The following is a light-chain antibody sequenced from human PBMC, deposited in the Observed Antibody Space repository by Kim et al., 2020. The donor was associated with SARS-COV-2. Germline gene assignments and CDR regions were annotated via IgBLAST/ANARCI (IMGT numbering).Light chain of an antibody. CDR2: AAS. CDR3: QKCDSAPWT. V-gene: IGKV1-27*01. CDR1: QDISNY. Sequence: GDRVTITCRASQDISNYLAWFQLKPGKAPKLLIYAASALQPGVPSRFSGSGSGTDFTLTVTSLQPEDVATYHCQKCDSAPWTFGQGTKVDIK. J-gene: IGKJ1*01.